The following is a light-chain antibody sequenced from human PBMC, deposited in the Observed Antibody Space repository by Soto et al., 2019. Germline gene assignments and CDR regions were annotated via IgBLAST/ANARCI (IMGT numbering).Light chain of an antibody. Sequence: EIVLTQSPGTLSLSPGERDTLSCRASQSVSGSFLAWYQQKPGQAPTLLIYGASSRATGIPDRFSGSGSGTDFTLTISRLEPEDFAVYYCQQYGSSPSWTFGQGTKVDIK. CDR2: GAS. CDR3: QQYGSSPSWT. CDR1: QSVSGSF. J-gene: IGKJ1*01. V-gene: IGKV3-20*01.